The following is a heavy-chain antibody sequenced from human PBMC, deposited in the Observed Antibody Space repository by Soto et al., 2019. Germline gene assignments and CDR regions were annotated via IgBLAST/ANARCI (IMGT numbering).Heavy chain of an antibody. Sequence: ASVKVSCKASGYTFSNYGVNWVRQAPGQGLEWLGYIMAYNNNPHYAQKFVGRVTMTADTSTSTAFLELRSLTSDDTAVYYCARGGMGKSYWTLDSWGQGTQVTVSS. CDR2: IMAYNNNP. CDR3: ARGGMGKSYWTLDS. D-gene: IGHD1-26*01. CDR1: GYTFSNYG. J-gene: IGHJ4*02. V-gene: IGHV1-18*01.